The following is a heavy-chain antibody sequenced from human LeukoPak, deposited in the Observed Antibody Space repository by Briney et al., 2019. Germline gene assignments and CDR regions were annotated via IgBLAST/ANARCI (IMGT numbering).Heavy chain of an antibody. CDR2: INSDGSST. V-gene: IGHV3-74*01. D-gene: IGHD2-2*01. CDR3: ARGYCSSTSCYRVLYMDV. CDR1: GFSFIS. Sequence: GGSLRLSCAASGFSFISMSWVRQAPGKGLVWVSRINSDGSSTSYADSVKGRFTISRDNAKNTLYLQMNSLRAEDTAVYYCARGYCSSTSCYRVLYMDVWGKGTTVTISS. J-gene: IGHJ6*03.